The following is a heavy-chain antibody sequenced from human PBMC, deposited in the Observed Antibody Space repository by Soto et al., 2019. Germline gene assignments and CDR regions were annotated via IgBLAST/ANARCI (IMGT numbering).Heavy chain of an antibody. Sequence: ASVKVSCKVSGYTLTDLSMHWVRQAPGKGLGWMGGFDPEDGETIYAQKFQGRVTMTEDTSTDTAYMELSSLRSEDTALYYCATNTRSSIAEYFDYWGQGTLVTVSS. D-gene: IGHD6-6*01. CDR3: ATNTRSSIAEYFDY. V-gene: IGHV1-24*01. J-gene: IGHJ4*02. CDR2: FDPEDGET. CDR1: GYTLTDLS.